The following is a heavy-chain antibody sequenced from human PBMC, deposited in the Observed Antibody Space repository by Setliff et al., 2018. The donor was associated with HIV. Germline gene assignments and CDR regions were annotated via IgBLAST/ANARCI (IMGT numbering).Heavy chain of an antibody. Sequence: PSETLSLTCTVPGGSISSYYWTWLRQFPGKGLEWIGFIFYTGSTTYNPSLNSRVTISADTSKNQFSLKLTSVNAADTGVYFCARRTFGSGRIDPWGQGTLVTVSS. CDR1: GGSISSYY. CDR3: ARRTFGSGRIDP. V-gene: IGHV4-59*08. J-gene: IGHJ5*02. CDR2: IFYTGST. D-gene: IGHD1-26*01.